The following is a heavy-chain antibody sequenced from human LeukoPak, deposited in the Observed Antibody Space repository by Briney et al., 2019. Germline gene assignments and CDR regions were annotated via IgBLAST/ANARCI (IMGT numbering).Heavy chain of an antibody. Sequence: GESLRLSCAASGFTFSDYVMIWVRQAPGKGLEWVSSISSSSSYIYYADSVKGRFTISRDNAKNSLYLQMNSLRAEDTAVYYCARGPVRDDYWGQGTLVTVSS. J-gene: IGHJ4*02. CDR2: ISSSSSYI. CDR3: ARGPVRDDY. CDR1: GFTFSDYV. V-gene: IGHV3-21*01.